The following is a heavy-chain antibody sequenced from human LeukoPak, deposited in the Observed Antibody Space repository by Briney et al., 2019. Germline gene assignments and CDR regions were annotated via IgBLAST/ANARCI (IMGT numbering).Heavy chain of an antibody. J-gene: IGHJ5*02. D-gene: IGHD1-26*01. CDR2: IYYSGST. CDR1: GGSIGSGGYY. CDR3: ARTRLLTNWFDP. V-gene: IGHV4-31*03. Sequence: SETLSLTCTVSGGSIGSGGYYWSWIRQHPGKGLEWIGYIYYSGSTYYNPSLKSRVTISVDTSKNQFSLKLSSVTAADTAVYYCARTRLLTNWFDPWGQGTLVTVSS.